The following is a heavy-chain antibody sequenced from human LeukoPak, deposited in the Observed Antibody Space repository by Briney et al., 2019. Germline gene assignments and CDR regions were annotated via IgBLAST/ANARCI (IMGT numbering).Heavy chain of an antibody. Sequence: PGGSLRLSCAASGFPFISYYMHWVRQAPGKGLEYVSGITSNGGSAEYANSVKGRFTISRDNSKNTLYLQINSLRAEDTAVYFCAKDRLGGPYFFHYWGQGTLVTVSS. CDR1: GFPFISYY. CDR2: ITSNGGSA. D-gene: IGHD3-16*01. J-gene: IGHJ4*02. CDR3: AKDRLGGPYFFHY. V-gene: IGHV3-64*04.